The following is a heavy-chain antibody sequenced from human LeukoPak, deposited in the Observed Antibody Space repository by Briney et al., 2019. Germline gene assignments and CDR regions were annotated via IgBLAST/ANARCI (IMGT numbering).Heavy chain of an antibody. CDR3: ARDPVTTTDYGMDV. Sequence: GGSLRLSCAASGFTVSINYMSWVRQAPGKGLEWVSFIYTDGRTYYADSVKGRFTISRDNSKNMVYLQMNSLRAEDTAVYYCARDPVTTTDYGMDVWGKGTTVTVSS. D-gene: IGHD4-17*01. CDR1: GFTVSINY. J-gene: IGHJ6*04. CDR2: IYTDGRT. V-gene: IGHV3-53*01.